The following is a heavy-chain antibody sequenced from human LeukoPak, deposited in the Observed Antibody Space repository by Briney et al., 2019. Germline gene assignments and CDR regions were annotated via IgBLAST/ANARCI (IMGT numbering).Heavy chain of an antibody. CDR2: IYYSGST. J-gene: IGHJ6*02. V-gene: IGHV4-39*07. Sequence: SETLSLTCIVSGGSISSSSYYWGWIRQPPGKGLEWIGSIYYSGSTYYNPSLKSRVTISVDTSKNQFSLKLSSVTAADTAVYYCARDLRIVVADFYYGMDVWGQGTTVTVSS. CDR3: ARDLRIVVADFYYGMDV. CDR1: GGSISSSSYY. D-gene: IGHD6-19*01.